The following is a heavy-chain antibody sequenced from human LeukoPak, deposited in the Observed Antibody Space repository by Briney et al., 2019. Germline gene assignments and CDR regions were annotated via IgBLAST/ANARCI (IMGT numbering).Heavy chain of an antibody. CDR2: INSGGST. Sequence: TGGSLRLSCAASGFTFDDYGMSWVRQAPGRGLEWVSTINSGGSTYYADSVKGRFTISRDNSKNTLYLQMSRLRAEDTAVYYCAKDSAKKYDDYWGQGTLVTVSS. V-gene: IGHV3-23*01. D-gene: IGHD2/OR15-2a*01. CDR3: AKDSAKKYDDY. J-gene: IGHJ4*02. CDR1: GFTFDDYG.